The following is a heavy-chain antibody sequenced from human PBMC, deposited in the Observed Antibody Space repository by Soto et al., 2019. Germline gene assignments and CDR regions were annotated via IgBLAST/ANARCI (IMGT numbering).Heavy chain of an antibody. D-gene: IGHD2-21*01. V-gene: IGHV3-30-3*01. J-gene: IGHJ3*02. CDR2: ISYDGSHK. CDR1: GFTFSSYA. Sequence: PGGSLRLSCAASGFTFSSYAMHWVRQAPGKGLEWVAVISYDGSHKYYADSVKGRFTISRDNSKNTLYLQMNSLRAEDTAVYNCARRKVVPQAQKIAPYVFYIWGKVTMVTVSS. CDR3: ARRKVVPQAQKIAPYVFYI.